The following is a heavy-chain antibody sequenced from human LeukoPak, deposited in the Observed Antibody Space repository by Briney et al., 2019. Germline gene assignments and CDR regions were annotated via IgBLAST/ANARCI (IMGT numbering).Heavy chain of an antibody. J-gene: IGHJ4*02. V-gene: IGHV3-23*01. Sequence: PGGSLRLSCAASGFTFSSYAMSWVRQAPGKGLEWVSAISGSGGSTYYADSVKGRFTISRDNSKNTLYLQMNSLRAEDTAVYYCAKGTAYYYGSGSYPGVFDYWGQGTLVTVSS. D-gene: IGHD3-10*01. CDR1: GFTFSSYA. CDR2: ISGSGGST. CDR3: AKGTAYYYGSGSYPGVFDY.